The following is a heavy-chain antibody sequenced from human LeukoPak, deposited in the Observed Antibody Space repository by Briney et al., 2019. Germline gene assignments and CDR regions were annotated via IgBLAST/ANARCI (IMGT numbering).Heavy chain of an antibody. CDR1: GFTFYTYA. CDR3: AKDPYDYYDSSGYYYEPYFDY. V-gene: IGHV3-23*01. J-gene: IGHJ4*02. D-gene: IGHD3-22*01. Sequence: GGSLRLSCAASGFTFYTYAMSWVRQAPGKGLEWVSAISGRGDSTNYADSVKGRFTISRDNSKNTLYLQMNSLGAEDTAVYYCAKDPYDYYDSSGYYYEPYFDYWGQGTLVTVSS. CDR2: ISGRGDST.